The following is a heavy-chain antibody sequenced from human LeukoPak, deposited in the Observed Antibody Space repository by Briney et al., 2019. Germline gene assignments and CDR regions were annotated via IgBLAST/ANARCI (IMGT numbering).Heavy chain of an antibody. CDR2: ISSSSSYI. CDR1: GFPFSTYT. D-gene: IGHD2-8*02. J-gene: IGHJ4*02. CDR3: ARDRRYFDTGGLGGPDY. Sequence: GGSLRLSCAASGFPFSTYTMNWVRQAPGKGLEWVSSISSSSSYIYYADSMKGRFTISRYNAKNSLYLQMNNLRAEDTAVYYCARDRRYFDTGGLGGPDYWGQGTLVTVSS. V-gene: IGHV3-21*01.